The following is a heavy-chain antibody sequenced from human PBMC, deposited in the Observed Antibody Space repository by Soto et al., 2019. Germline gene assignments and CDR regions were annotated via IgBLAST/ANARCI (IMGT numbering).Heavy chain of an antibody. CDR3: VSWVSAHFDY. D-gene: IGHD2-8*01. Sequence: GGSLRLSCAASGFTFDSPYSHAMSWVRQSPGKGPEWVSTISSNGASTHYAESVQDRFTISKDASRNTVHLHMNSLRADDTATYFCVSWVSAHFDYWGHGTPVTVSS. J-gene: IGHJ4*01. CDR1: GFTFDSPYSHA. V-gene: IGHV3-23*01. CDR2: ISSNGAST.